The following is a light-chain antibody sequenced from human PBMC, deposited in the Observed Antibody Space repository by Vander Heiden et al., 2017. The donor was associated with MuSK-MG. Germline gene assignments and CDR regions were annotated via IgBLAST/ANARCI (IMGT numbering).Light chain of an antibody. CDR2: KAS. Sequence: DIKMTQSPSTLSASVGDRVTITCRASQSIGGWLAWYQQKPGNAPNLLIYKASSLKSGVPSRFSGSGSGTEFTLTISSLQPDDFATYYCQQYYTHCTFGGGTKVEI. CDR1: QSIGGW. J-gene: IGKJ4*01. V-gene: IGKV1-5*03. CDR3: QQYYTHCT.